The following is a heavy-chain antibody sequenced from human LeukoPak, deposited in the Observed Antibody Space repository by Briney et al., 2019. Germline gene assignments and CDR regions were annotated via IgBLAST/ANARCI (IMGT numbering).Heavy chain of an antibody. CDR3: VRILCSSITCYTGFDY. CDR1: GYTFTSYA. CDR2: INAANGNT. D-gene: IGHD2-2*02. Sequence: GASVKVSCTASGYTFTSYAMHWVRQAPGQRLDWMGWINAANGNTKYSQKFQGRVTITRDTSASTVYMELSSLRSEDTAVYYCVRILCSSITCYTGFDYWGQGTLVTVSS. J-gene: IGHJ4*02. V-gene: IGHV1-3*01.